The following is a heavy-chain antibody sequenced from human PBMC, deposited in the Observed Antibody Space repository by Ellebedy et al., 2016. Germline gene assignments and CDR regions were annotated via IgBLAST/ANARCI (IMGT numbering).Heavy chain of an antibody. CDR1: GGSISSSSYY. Sequence: SETLSLTCTVSGGSISSSSYYWSWIRQPPGKGLEWIGYIYYSGSTNYNPSLKSRVTISVDRSKNQFSLKLSSVTAADTAVYYCASNGPTHSFDYWGQGTLVTVSS. D-gene: IGHD1-1*01. CDR2: IYYSGST. J-gene: IGHJ4*02. V-gene: IGHV4-61*01. CDR3: ASNGPTHSFDY.